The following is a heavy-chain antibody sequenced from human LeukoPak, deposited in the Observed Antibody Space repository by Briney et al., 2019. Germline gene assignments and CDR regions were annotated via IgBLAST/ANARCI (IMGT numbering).Heavy chain of an antibody. Sequence: GGSLRLSCTASGFAFSSYGMNWVRQAPGKGLEWVAVIRYEGSNKYYAPSVKGRFTISRDNSKNTLYVQMNSLRVEDTAVYYCAKDPSGTTPFYMDVWGKGTTVTVSS. CDR3: AKDPSGTTPFYMDV. V-gene: IGHV3-30*02. CDR1: GFAFSSYG. CDR2: IRYEGSNK. J-gene: IGHJ6*03. D-gene: IGHD3-10*01.